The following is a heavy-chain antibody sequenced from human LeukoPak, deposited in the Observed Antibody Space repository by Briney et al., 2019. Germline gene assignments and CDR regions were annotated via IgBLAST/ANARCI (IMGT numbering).Heavy chain of an antibody. CDR1: GGSINSYY. CDR2: IYFSGTT. J-gene: IGHJ4*02. D-gene: IGHD5-18*01. V-gene: IGHV4-59*01. CDR3: ARGSSGYSYG. Sequence: PSETLSLTCTVSGGSINSYYWSWIRQPPGKGLEWIWNIYFSGTTNYNPSLKSRVTISVDTSKNQFSLKLSSVTAADTAVYYCARGSSGYSYGWGQGTLVTVSS.